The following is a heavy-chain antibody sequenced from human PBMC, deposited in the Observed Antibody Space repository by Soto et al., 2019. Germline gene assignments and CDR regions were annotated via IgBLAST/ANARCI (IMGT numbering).Heavy chain of an antibody. D-gene: IGHD3-10*01. J-gene: IGHJ3*02. V-gene: IGHV3-11*01. CDR1: GFTFSDYY. CDR2: ISSSGSTI. CDR3: ARDSRQLLQYAFDI. Sequence: PGGSLRLSCAASGFTFSDYYMSWIRQAPGKGLEWVSYISSSGSTIYYADSVKGRFTISRDNAKNSLYLQMNSLRAEDTAVYYCARDSRQLLQYAFDIWGQGTMVTVSS.